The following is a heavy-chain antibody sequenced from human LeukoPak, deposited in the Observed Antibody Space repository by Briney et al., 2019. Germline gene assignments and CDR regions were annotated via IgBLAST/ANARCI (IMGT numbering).Heavy chain of an antibody. Sequence: SETLSLTCTASGGSISSYYWSWIRQPPGKGLEWIGYIYYSGSTNYNPSLKSRVTISVDTSKNQFSLKLSSVTAADTAVYYCARGPTDEYFQHWGQGTLVTVSS. J-gene: IGHJ1*01. CDR1: GGSISSYY. CDR3: ARGPTDEYFQH. D-gene: IGHD4-17*01. CDR2: IYYSGST. V-gene: IGHV4-59*01.